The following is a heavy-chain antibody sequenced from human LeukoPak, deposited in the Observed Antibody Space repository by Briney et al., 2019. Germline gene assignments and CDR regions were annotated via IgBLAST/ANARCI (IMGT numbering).Heavy chain of an antibody. CDR3: TRGGWYFDV. Sequence: SETLSLTCSVSGGSFTNYYWTWIRQPPGKGLERIGDTYYDGRANYNAPLKSRVTISIDTSKNQFYLKLTSVTTADTAVYYCTRGGWYFDVWGRGTLVTVSS. CDR1: GGSFTNYY. CDR2: TYYDGRA. J-gene: IGHJ2*01. V-gene: IGHV4-59*01.